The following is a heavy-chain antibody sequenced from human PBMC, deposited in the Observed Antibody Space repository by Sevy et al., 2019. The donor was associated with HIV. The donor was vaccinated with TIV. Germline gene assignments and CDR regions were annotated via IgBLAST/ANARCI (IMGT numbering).Heavy chain of an antibody. J-gene: IGHJ6*02. D-gene: IGHD2-15*01. CDR3: ARDMGWQLLPLGMDV. CDR1: GYTFDNYS. Sequence: ASVKVSCKASGYTFDNYSISWVRQAPGQGLKWMGGITAYNGNTNYAQNLQGRVTMTTDTSTSTAYMVLTNLRSSDTAVYYCARDMGWQLLPLGMDVWGQGTTVTVSS. CDR2: ITAYNGNT. V-gene: IGHV1-18*01.